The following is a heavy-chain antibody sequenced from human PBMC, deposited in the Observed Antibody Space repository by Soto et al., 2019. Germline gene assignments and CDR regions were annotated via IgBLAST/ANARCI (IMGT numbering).Heavy chain of an antibody. D-gene: IGHD6-13*01. CDR3: AREKAAAVGGWFDP. V-gene: IGHV4-31*03. CDR2: IYYSGST. CDR1: GGSISSGGYY. J-gene: IGHJ5*02. Sequence: PSETLSLTCTVSGGSISSGGYYWSWIRQHPGKGLEWIGYIYYSGSTYYNPSLKSRVTISVDTSKNQFSLKLSSVTAAVTAVYYCAREKAAAVGGWFDPWGQGTLVTVSS.